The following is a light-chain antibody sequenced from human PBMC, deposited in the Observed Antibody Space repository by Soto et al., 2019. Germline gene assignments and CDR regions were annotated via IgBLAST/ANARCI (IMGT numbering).Light chain of an antibody. V-gene: IGLV2-23*01. J-gene: IGLJ2*01. CDR3: CSYAGSSTLV. CDR2: EGS. Sequence: QSALTQPASVSGSPGQSITISCTGTSSDVGSYNLVSWYQHHPGKAPKLMMYEGSKRPSGVSNRFSGSKSDNTASLTISGLQAEDEADYYCCSYAGSSTLVFGGGTKLTVL. CDR1: SSDVGSYNL.